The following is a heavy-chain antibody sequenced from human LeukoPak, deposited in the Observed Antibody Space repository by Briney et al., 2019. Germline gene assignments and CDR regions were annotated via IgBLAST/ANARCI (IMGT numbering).Heavy chain of an antibody. J-gene: IGHJ4*02. CDR2: INWNGDRT. CDR3: ARDQFAHSNYRPDY. V-gene: IGHV3-20*04. Sequence: GGSLRLSCAASGFTFDDYGMSWVRQGPGKGLEWVSGINWNGDRTGYADSVKGRFTISRDNAKNSLYLQMNSLRAEDTAVYYCARDQFAHSNYRPDYWGQGTLVTVSS. CDR1: GFTFDDYG. D-gene: IGHD4-11*01.